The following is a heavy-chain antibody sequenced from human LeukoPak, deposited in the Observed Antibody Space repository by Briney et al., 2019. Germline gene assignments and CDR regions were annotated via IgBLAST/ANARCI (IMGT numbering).Heavy chain of an antibody. J-gene: IGHJ4*02. V-gene: IGHV3-30*04. Sequence: GGSLRLSCAASGFTFSSYAVHWVRQAPGKGLEWVAFISHDGSNKYYADSVKGRFTISRDNSKNTLYLQMNSLRAEDTAVYYCAKDGVRPDFGDYYSADFWGQGTMVTVSS. D-gene: IGHD4-17*01. CDR2: ISHDGSNK. CDR3: AKDGVRPDFGDYYSADF. CDR1: GFTFSSYA.